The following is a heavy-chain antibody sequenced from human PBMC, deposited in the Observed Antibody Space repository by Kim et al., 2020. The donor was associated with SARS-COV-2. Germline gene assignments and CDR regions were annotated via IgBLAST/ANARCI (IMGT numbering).Heavy chain of an antibody. CDR3: TREGGYSSSWYMKNWFDP. D-gene: IGHD6-13*01. CDR2: IRSKAYGGTT. CDR1: GFTFGDYA. J-gene: IGHJ5*02. V-gene: IGHV3-49*03. Sequence: GGSLRLSCTASGFTFGDYAMSWFRQAPGKGLEWVGFIRSKAYGGTTEYAASVKGRFTISRDDSKSIAYLQMNSLKTEDTAVYYCTREGGYSSSWYMKNWFDPWGQGTLVTVSS.